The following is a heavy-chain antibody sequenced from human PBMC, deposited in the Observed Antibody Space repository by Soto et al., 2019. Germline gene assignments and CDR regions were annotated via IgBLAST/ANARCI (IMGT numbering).Heavy chain of an antibody. V-gene: IGHV1-18*01. D-gene: IGHD5-18*01. J-gene: IGHJ4*02. CDR3: ARDMDSYGVDY. Sequence: VNVSSNFSGYSCTSSSISWVRQAPGQGLEWMGWISAYNGDTHYEQKLQGRVTMTRDTSTSTAYMELSSLRSEDTAVYYCARDMDSYGVDYWGQGTLVTVS. CDR2: ISAYNGDT. CDR1: GYSCTSSS.